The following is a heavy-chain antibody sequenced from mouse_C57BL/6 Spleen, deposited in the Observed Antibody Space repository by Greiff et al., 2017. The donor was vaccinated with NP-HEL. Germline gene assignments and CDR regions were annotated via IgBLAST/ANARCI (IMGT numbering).Heavy chain of an antibody. Sequence: QVQLKQPGAELVRPGTSVKLSCKASGYTFPSYWMPWVKQRPGQGFEWIGVIDPSDSYTNYNQKFKGKATLTVDTSSSTAYMQLSSLTSEDSAVYYCARSPSRGNFDYWGQGTTLTVSS. CDR2: IDPSDSYT. CDR1: GYTFPSYW. V-gene: IGHV1-59*01. J-gene: IGHJ2*01. CDR3: ARSPSRGNFDY.